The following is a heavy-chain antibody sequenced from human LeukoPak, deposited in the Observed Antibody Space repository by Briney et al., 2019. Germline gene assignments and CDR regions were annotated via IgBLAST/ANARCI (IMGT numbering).Heavy chain of an antibody. J-gene: IGHJ4*02. CDR2: IYSGTI. Sequence: GGSLRLSCAASGSTFSNYNMNWVRQAPGKAMEWVSFIYSGTIHYSDSVKGRFTISRDNSKNTLYLQMNSLRAEDTAVYYCARLSRVSGYSYWGQGTLVTVSS. CDR1: GSTFSNYN. CDR3: ARLSRVSGYSY. D-gene: IGHD3-22*01. V-gene: IGHV3-53*01.